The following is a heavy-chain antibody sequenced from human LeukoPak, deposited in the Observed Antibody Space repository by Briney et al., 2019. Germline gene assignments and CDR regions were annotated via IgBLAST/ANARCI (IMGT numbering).Heavy chain of an antibody. CDR3: ATYRTVGRTNWFDS. J-gene: IGHJ5*01. D-gene: IGHD2-15*01. CDR1: GFGLSTYY. Sequence: PGGSLRLSCAASGFGLSTYYMSWVRQAPGKGLEWVANIRQDGSETFYVDSVKGRFTTSRDNAKNSLYLQMSSLRVEDTAVYYCATYRTVGRTNWFDSWGQGTLVTVSS. V-gene: IGHV3-7*01. CDR2: IRQDGSET.